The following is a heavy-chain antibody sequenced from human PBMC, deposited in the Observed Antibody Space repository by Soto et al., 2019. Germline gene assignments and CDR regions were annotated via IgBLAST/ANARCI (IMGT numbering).Heavy chain of an antibody. CDR2: ISAYNGNT. Sequence: ASVKVSCKASGYTFTSYGISWVRQAPGQGLEWMGWISAYNGNTNYAQKLQGRVTMTTDTSTSTAYMELRSLRSDDTAVYYCTTESGHSSGWYVPDYYGMDVWGQGTTVTVSS. CDR1: GYTFTSYG. D-gene: IGHD6-19*01. V-gene: IGHV1-18*01. J-gene: IGHJ6*02. CDR3: TTESGHSSGWYVPDYYGMDV.